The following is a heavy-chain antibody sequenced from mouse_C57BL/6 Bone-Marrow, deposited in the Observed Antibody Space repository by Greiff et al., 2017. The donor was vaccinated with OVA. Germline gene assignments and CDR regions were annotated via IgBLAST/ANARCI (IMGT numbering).Heavy chain of an antibody. Sequence: VQLQQPGAELVKPGASVKMSCKASGYTFTSYWITWVKQRPGQGLEWLGDIYPGSGSTNYNEQFKSKATLTVDTSSSTAYMQLSSLTSEDSAVYYCARDYDGYPGYAMDYWGQGTSVTVSS. CDR3: ARDYDGYPGYAMDY. D-gene: IGHD2-3*01. J-gene: IGHJ4*01. CDR1: GYTFTSYW. V-gene: IGHV1-55*01. CDR2: IYPGSGST.